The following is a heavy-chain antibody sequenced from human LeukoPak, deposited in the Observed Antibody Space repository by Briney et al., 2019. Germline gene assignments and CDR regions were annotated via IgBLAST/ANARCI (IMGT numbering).Heavy chain of an antibody. CDR3: ARTAKLLDY. CDR1: GFSFSDHY. J-gene: IGHJ4*02. CDR2: ISNSGGTT. V-gene: IGHV3-11*01. D-gene: IGHD2-21*02. Sequence: PGGSLRLSCAASGFSFSDHYMTWIRQAPGKGLEWLSYISNSGGTTNYADSVKSRFTVSRDNAKNSLFLQMNSLRAEHTAVYYCARTAKLLDYWGQGTLVTVSS.